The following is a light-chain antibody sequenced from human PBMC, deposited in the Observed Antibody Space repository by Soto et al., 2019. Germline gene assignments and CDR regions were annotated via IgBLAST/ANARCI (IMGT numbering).Light chain of an antibody. Sequence: DIQMTQSPSTLSASVGDRVTITCRASQSISSWWAWYQQKPGKAPKLLIYKASSLESGVPSRFSGSGSGTEFTLTISSLQPDDFATYHCQQYNSSPLTVGQGTQVQIK. V-gene: IGKV1-5*03. CDR1: QSISSW. CDR2: KAS. CDR3: QQYNSSPLT. J-gene: IGKJ1*01.